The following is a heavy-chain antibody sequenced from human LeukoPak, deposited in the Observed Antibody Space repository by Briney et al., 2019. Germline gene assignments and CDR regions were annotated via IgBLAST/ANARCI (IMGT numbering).Heavy chain of an antibody. D-gene: IGHD5-24*01. V-gene: IGHV1-69*06. CDR3: ASGFRDGYNKITGTYFDY. CDR1: GGTFSSYA. CDR2: IIPIFGTA. Sequence: ASVKVSCKASGGTFSSYAISWVRQAPGQGLEWMGGIIPIFGTANYAQKFQGRVTITADKSTSTAYMELSSLRSEDTAVYYCASGFRDGYNKITGTYFDYWGQGTLVTVSS. J-gene: IGHJ4*02.